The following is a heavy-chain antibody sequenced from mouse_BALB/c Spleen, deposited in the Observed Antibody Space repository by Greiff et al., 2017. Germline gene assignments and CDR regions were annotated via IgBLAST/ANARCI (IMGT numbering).Heavy chain of an antibody. CDR1: GYTFSSYW. CDR2: ILPGSGST. D-gene: IGHD1-1*01. J-gene: IGHJ2*01. Sequence: VQLQQSGAELMKPGASVKISCKATGYTFSSYWIEWVKQRPGHGLEWIGEILPGSGSTNYNEKFKGKATFTADTSSNTAYMQLSSLTSEDSAVYDCARWGGSSLYYFDYWGQGTTLTVSS. CDR3: ARWGGSSLYYFDY. V-gene: IGHV1-9*01.